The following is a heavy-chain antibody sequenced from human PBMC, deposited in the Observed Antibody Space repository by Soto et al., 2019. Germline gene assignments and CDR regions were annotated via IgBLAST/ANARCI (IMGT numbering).Heavy chain of an antibody. CDR1: GFNFSSYV. D-gene: IGHD6-19*01. Sequence: QVQLVESGGGVVQPGRSLRLSCAASGFNFSSYVMHWVSQAPGKGLEWGAVIWYDGGNKYYADSVKGRFTISRDNSKNTKDLQMNSLRDEDTAVYYCASDRQWLPRDGLRSSYYFDYWGQGTLVTVSS. CDR3: ASDRQWLPRDGLRSSYYFDY. V-gene: IGHV3-33*01. J-gene: IGHJ4*02. CDR2: IWYDGGNK.